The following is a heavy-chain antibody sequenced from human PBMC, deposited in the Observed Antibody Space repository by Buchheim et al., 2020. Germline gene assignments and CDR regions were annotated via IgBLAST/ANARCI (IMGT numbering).Heavy chain of an antibody. V-gene: IGHV3-23*01. CDR3: AKDQEATVTTLACWDY. J-gene: IGHJ4*02. CDR1: GFTFSSYA. Sequence: EVQLLESGGGLVQPGGSLRLSCAASGFTFSSYAMSWVRQAPGKGLEWVSAISGSGGSTYYADSVKGRFPIARDNSKNTLYLQMNSLRAEDTAVYYCAKDQEATVTTLACWDYWGQGTL. D-gene: IGHD4-17*01. CDR2: ISGSGGST.